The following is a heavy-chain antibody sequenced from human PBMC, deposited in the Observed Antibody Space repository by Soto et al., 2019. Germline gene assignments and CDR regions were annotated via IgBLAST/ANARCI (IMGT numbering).Heavy chain of an antibody. Sequence: PSETLSLTCAVSSGSISSSNCWSWVRQPPGKGLEWIGEIYHSGSTNYNPSLKSRVTISVDTSKNQFSLKLSSVTAADTAVYYCAREHCSSTSCQSSPYIGYYYYYMDAWGKGTTVTVSS. CDR2: IYHSGST. CDR1: SGSISSSNC. J-gene: IGHJ6*03. CDR3: AREHCSSTSCQSSPYIGYYYYYMDA. V-gene: IGHV4-4*02. D-gene: IGHD2-2*01.